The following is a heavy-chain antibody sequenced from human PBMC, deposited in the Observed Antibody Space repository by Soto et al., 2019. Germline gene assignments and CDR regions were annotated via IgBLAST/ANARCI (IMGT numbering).Heavy chain of an antibody. Sequence: SETLSLTCTVSGGSVSNYYWTWIRQPPGKGLEWISYINYSGSTDHSPSLKGRVTISLDTSKNQFSLRLISVTAADTAVYYCARLAPRYRIRDYNYYSLDFWGQGTTVTVSS. D-gene: IGHD3-16*02. V-gene: IGHV4-59*02. CDR1: GGSVSNYY. CDR3: ARLAPRYRIRDYNYYSLDF. CDR2: INYSGST. J-gene: IGHJ6*02.